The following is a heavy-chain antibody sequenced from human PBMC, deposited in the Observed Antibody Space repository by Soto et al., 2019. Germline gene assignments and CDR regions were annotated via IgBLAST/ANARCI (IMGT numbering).Heavy chain of an antibody. V-gene: IGHV3-30-3*01. J-gene: IGHJ4*02. CDR3: ARVRGDWNDVWDFDY. Sequence: PGGSLRLSCAASGFTFSSYAMHWVRQAPGKGLEWVAVISYDGSNKYYADSVKGRFTISRDNSKNTLYLQMNSLRAEDTAVYYCARVRGDWNDVWDFDYWGQGTLVTVSS. CDR2: ISYDGSNK. D-gene: IGHD1-1*01. CDR1: GFTFSSYA.